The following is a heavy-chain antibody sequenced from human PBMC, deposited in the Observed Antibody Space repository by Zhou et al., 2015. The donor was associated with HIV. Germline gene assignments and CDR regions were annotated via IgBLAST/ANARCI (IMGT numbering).Heavy chain of an antibody. J-gene: IGHJ5*01. V-gene: IGHV3-23*01. CDR1: GFTFSSYA. CDR2: IKNSGSTT. D-gene: IGHD3-10*01. CDR3: AKGSESGESFNWFDN. Sequence: DVQLLETGGGSVQPGGSLRLSCAASGFTFSSYAMSWVRQTAGKGLEWVSTIKNSGSTTAYAESVRGRFTISRDNSQRTVYLQMNNLSAEDTAVYYCAKGSESGESFNWFDNWGHGTLVTVSS.